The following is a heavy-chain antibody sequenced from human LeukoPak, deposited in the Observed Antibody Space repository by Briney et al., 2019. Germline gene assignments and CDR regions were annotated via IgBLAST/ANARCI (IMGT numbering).Heavy chain of an antibody. V-gene: IGHV1-2*02. CDR2: INPNSGGR. D-gene: IGHD4-11*01. CDR3: ARVHYNDYASGHLDY. Sequence: ASVKVSCKASGYTFTDYYIHWVRQAPGQGLEWMGWINPNSGGRSYVQKFQGRVTMTRDTSISTAYMELSRLRSDDTAVFYCARVHYNDYASGHLDYWGQGTLVTVSS. J-gene: IGHJ4*02. CDR1: GYTFTDYY.